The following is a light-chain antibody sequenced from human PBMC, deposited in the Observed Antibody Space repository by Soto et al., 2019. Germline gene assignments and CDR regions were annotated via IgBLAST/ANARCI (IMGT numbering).Light chain of an antibody. J-gene: IGKJ5*01. V-gene: IGKV3-15*01. CDR1: QSISSD. Sequence: EIVMTQSPATLSVSPGERATHPCRASQSISSDVAWYQQKPGQAPRLLIYGASTTATGIPARFSGSGSGTDFTLTISRLEPEDFAVFFCQQYGTSEIIFGQGTRLEIK. CDR2: GAS. CDR3: QQYGTSEII.